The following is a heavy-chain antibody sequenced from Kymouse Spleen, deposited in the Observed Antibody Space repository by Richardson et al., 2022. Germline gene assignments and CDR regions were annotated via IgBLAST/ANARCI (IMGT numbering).Heavy chain of an antibody. V-gene: IGHV3-73*02. Sequence: EVQLVESGGGLVQPGGSLKLSCAASGFTFSGSAMHWVRQASGKGLEWVGRIRSKANSYATAYAASVKGRFTISRDDSKNTAYLQMNSLKTEDTAVYYCTYRIAVAVPFDYWGQGTLVTVSS. J-gene: IGHJ4*02. CDR2: IRSKANSYAT. CDR3: TYRIAVAVPFDY. CDR1: GFTFSGSA. D-gene: IGHD6-19*01.